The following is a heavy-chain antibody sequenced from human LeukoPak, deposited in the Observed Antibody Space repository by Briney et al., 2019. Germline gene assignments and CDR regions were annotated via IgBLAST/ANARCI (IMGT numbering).Heavy chain of an antibody. Sequence: GASVKVSCKASGYTFTGYYMHWVRQAPGQGLEWMGWINPNSGGTNYAQKFEGRVTMTRDTSMSTAYMELSRLKSDDTAVYYCARGYCSGGSCYHFESWGQGTLVTVSS. D-gene: IGHD2-15*01. V-gene: IGHV1-2*02. CDR2: INPNSGGT. CDR3: ARGYCSGGSCYHFES. J-gene: IGHJ4*02. CDR1: GYTFTGYY.